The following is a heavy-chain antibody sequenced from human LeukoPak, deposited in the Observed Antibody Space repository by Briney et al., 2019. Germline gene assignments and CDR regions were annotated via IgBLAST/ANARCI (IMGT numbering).Heavy chain of an antibody. J-gene: IGHJ5*02. CDR2: ISSSGSTI. Sequence: GGSLRLSCAASGFTFSDYYMSWIRQAPGKGLEWVSYISSSGSTIYYADSVKGRFTISRDNAKNSLYLQMNSLRAEDTAVYYCARVSANSSSWYRWFDPWGQGTLVTVSS. D-gene: IGHD6-13*01. CDR1: GFTFSDYY. CDR3: ARVSANSSSWYRWFDP. V-gene: IGHV3-11*04.